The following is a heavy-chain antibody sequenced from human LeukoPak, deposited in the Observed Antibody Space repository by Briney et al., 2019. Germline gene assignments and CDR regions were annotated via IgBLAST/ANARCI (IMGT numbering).Heavy chain of an antibody. CDR3: ASLTGYGMDV. J-gene: IGHJ6*02. Sequence: PGGSLRLSCAVSGFTFSSYAMSWVRQAPGKGLEWVSAISGSGGSTYYADSVKGRFTISRDNSKNTLYLQMNSLRAEDTAVYYCASLTGYGMDVWGQGTTVTVSS. CDR2: ISGSGGST. V-gene: IGHV3-23*01. CDR1: GFTFSSYA. D-gene: IGHD1-14*01.